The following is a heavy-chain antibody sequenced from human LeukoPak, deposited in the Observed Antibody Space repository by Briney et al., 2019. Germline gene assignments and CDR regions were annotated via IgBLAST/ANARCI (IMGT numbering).Heavy chain of an antibody. Sequence: SGGSLILSCAASGFTFSTYEVNWVRQAPGKGLEWVSYISSSGTTIYYADSVKGRFTISRDNAKNSLYLQMNSLRAEDTAVYYCAIRDGYNGSGGYWGQGTLVTVSS. V-gene: IGHV3-48*03. D-gene: IGHD5-24*01. J-gene: IGHJ4*02. CDR3: AIRDGYNGSGGY. CDR2: ISSSGTTI. CDR1: GFTFSTYE.